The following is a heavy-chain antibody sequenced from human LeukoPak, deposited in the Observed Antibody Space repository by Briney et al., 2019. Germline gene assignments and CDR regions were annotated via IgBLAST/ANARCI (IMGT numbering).Heavy chain of an antibody. V-gene: IGHV4-59*01. D-gene: IGHD5-24*01. CDR3: ARGGDGYNYIDY. J-gene: IGHJ4*02. Sequence: SETLSLTCTVSGGSINDYFWSWIRQPPGKGLEWIGYISFSGSTNYNPSLKSRVTISIDTSKNQFSLRLTSMTAADAAVYYCARGGDGYNYIDYWGQGTLVTVSS. CDR1: GGSINDYF. CDR2: ISFSGST.